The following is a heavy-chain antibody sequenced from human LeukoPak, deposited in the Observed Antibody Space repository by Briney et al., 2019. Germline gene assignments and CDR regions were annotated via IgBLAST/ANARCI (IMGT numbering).Heavy chain of an antibody. CDR2: ISGSGGST. CDR1: GFTFSSYA. D-gene: IGHD3-22*01. V-gene: IGHV3-23*01. CDR3: AKTPGSSGQIHY. Sequence: GGSLRLSCAASGFTFSSYAMSWVRQAEGKGGEWVSVISGSGGSTYYPDSVKGRFTISRDNSKNPLYLQMNSLRAEDTAVYYCAKTPGSSGQIHYWGQGTLVTVSS. J-gene: IGHJ4*02.